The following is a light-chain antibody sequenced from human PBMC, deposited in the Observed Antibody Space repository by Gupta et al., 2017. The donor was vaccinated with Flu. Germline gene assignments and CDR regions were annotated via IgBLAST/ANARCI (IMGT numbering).Light chain of an antibody. CDR3: QQRSNWPSIT. V-gene: IGKV3-11*01. Sequence: EIVLTQSPATLPLSPGERATLSCRASQSVSSYLAWYQQKPGQAPRLLIYDASNRATGIPARFSGSGSGTDFTLTISSREPEDFAVYYCQQRSNWPSITFGQGTRLEIK. J-gene: IGKJ5*01. CDR1: QSVSSY. CDR2: DAS.